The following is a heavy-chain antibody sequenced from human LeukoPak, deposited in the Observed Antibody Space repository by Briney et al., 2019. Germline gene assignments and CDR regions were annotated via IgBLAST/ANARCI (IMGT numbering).Heavy chain of an antibody. CDR3: AREAEHIGYDDY. CDR2: IIPILGIA. D-gene: IGHD2-21*01. V-gene: IGHV1-69*04. Sequence: ASVKVSCKASGGTFSSYAISWVRQAPGQGLEWMGRIIPILGIANYAQKFQGRVTITADKSTSTAYMELSSLRSEDTAVYYCAREAEHIGYDDYWGQGTLVTVSS. CDR1: GGTFSSYA. J-gene: IGHJ4*02.